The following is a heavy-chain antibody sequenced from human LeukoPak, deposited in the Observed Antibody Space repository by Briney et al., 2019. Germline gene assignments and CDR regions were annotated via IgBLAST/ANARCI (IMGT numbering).Heavy chain of an antibody. V-gene: IGHV3-21*05. CDR2: INHDGNDI. CDR3: ARGDIVVVVAANRGPNGMDV. Sequence: GGSLRLSCAASGFTFSTHSMNWVRQAPGKGLEWVSYINHDGNDIYYGESVKGRFTISRDNAKNSLYLQIHTLRAEDTAVYYCARGDIVVVVAANRGPNGMDVWGQGTTVTVSS. CDR1: GFTFSTHS. D-gene: IGHD2-15*01. J-gene: IGHJ6*02.